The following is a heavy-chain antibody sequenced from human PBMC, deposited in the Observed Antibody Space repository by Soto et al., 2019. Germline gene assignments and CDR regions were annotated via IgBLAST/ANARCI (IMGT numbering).Heavy chain of an antibody. CDR3: ARHFSGSYYDDY. D-gene: IGHD1-26*01. J-gene: IGHJ4*02. Sequence: QVQLQQWGAGLLKPSETLSLTCGVYGGSFSGYYWSWFRQPPGKGLEWIGEITYSGSTTYNPSLKSRVTISVDTSKNQFSLRLSSVTAADTAVYYCARHFSGSYYDDYWGQGSLFTVSS. V-gene: IGHV4-34*01. CDR1: GGSFSGYY. CDR2: ITYSGST.